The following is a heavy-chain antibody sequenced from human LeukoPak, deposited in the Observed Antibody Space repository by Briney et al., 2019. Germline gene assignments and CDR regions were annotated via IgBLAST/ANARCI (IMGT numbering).Heavy chain of an antibody. V-gene: IGHV1-69*01. Sequence: GASVNVSCKASGGTFSSYAISWVRQAPGQGLEWMGGIIPIFGTANYAQKFQGRVTITADESTSTAYMELSSLRSEDTAVYYCARGYYGSGSYSYYFDYWGQGTLVTVSS. CDR3: ARGYYGSGSYSYYFDY. J-gene: IGHJ4*02. CDR2: IIPIFGTA. D-gene: IGHD3-10*01. CDR1: GGTFSSYA.